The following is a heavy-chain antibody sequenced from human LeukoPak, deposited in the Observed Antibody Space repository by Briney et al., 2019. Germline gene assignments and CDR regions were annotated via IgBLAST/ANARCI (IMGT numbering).Heavy chain of an antibody. CDR1: GFTFSSYS. CDR2: ISSSSSYI. V-gene: IGHV3-21*04. CDR3: AKDAEWELPNDAFDI. J-gene: IGHJ3*02. Sequence: GGSLRLSCAASGFTFSSYSMNWVRQAPGKGLEWVSSISSSSSYIYYADSVKGRFTISRDNAKNSLYLQMNSLRAEDTALYYCAKDAEWELPNDAFDIWGQGTMVTVSS. D-gene: IGHD1-26*01.